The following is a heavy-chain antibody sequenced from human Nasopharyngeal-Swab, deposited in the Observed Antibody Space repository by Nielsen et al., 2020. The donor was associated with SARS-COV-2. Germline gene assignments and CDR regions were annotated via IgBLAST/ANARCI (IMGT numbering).Heavy chain of an antibody. CDR2: ISSSSGYI. Sequence: GESLKISCAASGFTFSSYSMNWVRQAPGKGLEWVSSISSSSGYIYYADSVKGRFTISRDNAKNSLYLQMNSLRAEDTAVYYCARGQYCSSTSSYARGYYYYYGMDVWGQGTTVTVSS. J-gene: IGHJ6*02. CDR3: ARGQYCSSTSSYARGYYYYYGMDV. D-gene: IGHD2-2*01. V-gene: IGHV3-21*01. CDR1: GFTFSSYS.